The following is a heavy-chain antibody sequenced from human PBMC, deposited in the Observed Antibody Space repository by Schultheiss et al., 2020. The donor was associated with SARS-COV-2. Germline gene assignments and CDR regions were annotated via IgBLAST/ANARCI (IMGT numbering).Heavy chain of an antibody. Sequence: GGSLRLSCAASGFTFDDYAMHWVRQAPGKGLEWVSGISWNSGSIGYADSVKGRFTISRDNSKNTLYLQMNSLRAEDTAVYYCATAPYTSGWFDYWGRGTLVTVSS. CDR3: ATAPYTSGWFDY. V-gene: IGHV3-9*01. D-gene: IGHD6-19*01. CDR1: GFTFDDYA. CDR2: ISWNSGSI. J-gene: IGHJ4*02.